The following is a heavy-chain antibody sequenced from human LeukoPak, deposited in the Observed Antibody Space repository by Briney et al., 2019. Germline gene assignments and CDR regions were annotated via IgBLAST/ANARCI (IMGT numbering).Heavy chain of an antibody. V-gene: IGHV3-64*01. D-gene: IGHD3-10*01. Sequence: GGSLRLSCAASGFTFSSYAMHWVRQAPGKGLEYVSAISSNGGSTYYANSVKGRFTISRDNSKNTLYLQMGSLRAEDMAVYYCARDRPGAMVPGVIAYWGQGTLVTVSP. CDR3: ARDRPGAMVPGVIAY. J-gene: IGHJ4*02. CDR2: ISSNGGST. CDR1: GFTFSSYA.